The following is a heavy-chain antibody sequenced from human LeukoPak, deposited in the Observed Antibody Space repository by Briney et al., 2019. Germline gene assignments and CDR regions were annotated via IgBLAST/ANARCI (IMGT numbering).Heavy chain of an antibody. V-gene: IGHV3-23*01. CDR2: ISGSGGSR. CDR1: GFAFSSYA. J-gene: IGHJ4*02. D-gene: IGHD6-19*01. CDR3: APFRRAVSGQDY. Sequence: PGGSLRLSCAASGFAFSSYAMSWVRQAPGKGLEWVSAISGSGGSRYYADSVKGRFTISRDNSKNTLYLQMNSLRAEDTAVYYCAPFRRAVSGQDYWGQGTLVTVSS.